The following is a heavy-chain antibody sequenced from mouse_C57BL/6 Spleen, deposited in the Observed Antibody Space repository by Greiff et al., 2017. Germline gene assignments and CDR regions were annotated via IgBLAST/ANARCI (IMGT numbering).Heavy chain of an antibody. CDR2: ISDGGSYT. V-gene: IGHV5-4*01. D-gene: IGHD2-2*01. Sequence: EVKLVESGGGLVKPGGSLKLSCAASGFTFSSYAMSWVRQTPEKRLEWVATISDGGSYTYYPDNVNGLFTISRDNAKNNLYLQMSHLKSEDTAMYYCARDMVTTALDYWGQGTTLTVSS. CDR1: GFTFSSYA. J-gene: IGHJ2*01. CDR3: ARDMVTTALDY.